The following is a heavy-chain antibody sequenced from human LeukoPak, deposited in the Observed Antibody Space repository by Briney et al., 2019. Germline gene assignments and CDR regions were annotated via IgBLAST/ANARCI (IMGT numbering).Heavy chain of an antibody. Sequence: PSETLSLTCTVSGGSVSSGSYYWSWIRQPPGLGLEWIVYIYYSGSTNYNPSLKSRVTISVDTSKNQFSLKLSSVTAADTAVYYCARECGYSYGTGWFDPWGQGTLVTVSS. J-gene: IGHJ5*02. V-gene: IGHV4-61*01. CDR3: ARECGYSYGTGWFDP. CDR2: IYYSGST. D-gene: IGHD5-18*01. CDR1: GGSVSSGSYY.